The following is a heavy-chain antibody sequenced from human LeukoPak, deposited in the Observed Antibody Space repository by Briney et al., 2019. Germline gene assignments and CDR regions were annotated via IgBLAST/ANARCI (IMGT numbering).Heavy chain of an antibody. CDR2: ISAYNGNT. CDR3: ARAGVATAKVAIDY. D-gene: IGHD5-12*01. Sequence: ASVKVSCKASGYTFTGYYMHWVRQAPGQGLEWMGWISAYNGNTNYAQKLQGRVTMTTDTSTSTAYMELRSLRSDDTAVYYCARAGVATAKVAIDYWGQGTLVTVSS. J-gene: IGHJ4*02. CDR1: GYTFTGYY. V-gene: IGHV1-18*04.